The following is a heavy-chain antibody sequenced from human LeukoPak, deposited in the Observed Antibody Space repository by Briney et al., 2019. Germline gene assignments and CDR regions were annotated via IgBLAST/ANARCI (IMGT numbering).Heavy chain of an antibody. D-gene: IGHD5-12*01. Sequence: GGSLRLSCAAPGFTFNNYAMNWVRQAPGKGLEWVSFISGSGTSTYYADSVKGRFTISRDNAKNSLYLQMNSLRAEDTALYYCARERVTTTAFDIWGQGTMVTVSS. V-gene: IGHV3-23*01. CDR3: ARERVTTTAFDI. CDR1: GFTFNNYA. J-gene: IGHJ3*02. CDR2: ISGSGTST.